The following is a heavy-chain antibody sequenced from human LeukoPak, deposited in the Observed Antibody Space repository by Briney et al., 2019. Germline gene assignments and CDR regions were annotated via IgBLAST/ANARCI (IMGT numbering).Heavy chain of an antibody. J-gene: IGHJ6*03. CDR1: GFTFDDYA. V-gene: IGHV3-43D*03. Sequence: GGSLRLSCAASGFTFDDYAMNWVRQAPGKGLEWVSLIGWDGDSTYYADSVKGRFIISRDNSNNSLYLEVNSLRAEDTAFYYCAKAPSSRRANFYYYYMDVWGKGTTVTVSS. CDR2: IGWDGDST. D-gene: IGHD6-6*01. CDR3: AKAPSSRRANFYYYYMDV.